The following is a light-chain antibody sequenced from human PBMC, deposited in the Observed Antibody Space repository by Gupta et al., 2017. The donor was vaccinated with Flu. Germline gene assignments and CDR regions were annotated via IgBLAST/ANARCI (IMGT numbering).Light chain of an antibody. CDR2: DVS. J-gene: IGKJ4*01. CDR3: QQRNTGPPRLS. V-gene: IGKV3-11*01. CDR1: QTILNY. Sequence: EIVLTQSPATLSVSPGERATLACRASQTILNYLAWYQQKPGQAPRLLIYDVSWRATGTPARFTGSGVGTDFTLTITNVEPEDVAVYYCQQRNTGPPRLSFGGGT.